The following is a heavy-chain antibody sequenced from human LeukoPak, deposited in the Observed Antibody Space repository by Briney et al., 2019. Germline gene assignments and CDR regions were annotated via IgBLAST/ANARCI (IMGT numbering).Heavy chain of an antibody. CDR1: GYTFTSYD. CDR3: ASTPVAGTLFYYYYGMDV. D-gene: IGHD6-19*01. CDR2: MSPNSGNT. V-gene: IGHV1-8*01. J-gene: IGHJ6*02. Sequence: ASVKVSCKASGYTFTSYDINWVRQATGQGLEWMGWMSPNSGNTGYAQKFQGRVTMTRNTSISTAYMELSSLRSEDTAVYYCASTPVAGTLFYYYYGMDVWGQGTTVTVSS.